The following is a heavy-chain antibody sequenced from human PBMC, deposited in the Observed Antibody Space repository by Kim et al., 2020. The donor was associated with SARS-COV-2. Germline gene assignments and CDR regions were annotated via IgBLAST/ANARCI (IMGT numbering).Heavy chain of an antibody. V-gene: IGHV4-59*01. CDR2: IFYSGST. CDR1: SDSMSSYY. CDR3: ARSEGRASWHQFDY. J-gene: IGHJ4*02. Sequence: SETLSLTCTVSSDSMSSYYWSWIRQLPGKGLEWIGYIFYSGSTNYNPSLKGRVTISWDTSRNQFSLDLTSVIDADTAVYYCARSEGRASWHQFDYWGQGILVTVSS.